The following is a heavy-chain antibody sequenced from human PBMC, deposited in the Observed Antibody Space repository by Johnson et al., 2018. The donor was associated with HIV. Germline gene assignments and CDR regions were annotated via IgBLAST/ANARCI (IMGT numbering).Heavy chain of an antibody. Sequence: VQLVESGGGVVQPGRSLRLSCVVSGFTFSSYAMRWVRQAPGKGLEWVSSLGGSGANTYYADSVKGRFTISRDNSKNTLYLQMNSLRAEDTAVYYCARVELEPDVFDIWGQGTMVTVSS. V-gene: IGHV3-23*04. CDR1: GFTFSSYA. CDR2: LGGSGANT. J-gene: IGHJ3*02. CDR3: ARVELEPDVFDI. D-gene: IGHD1-1*01.